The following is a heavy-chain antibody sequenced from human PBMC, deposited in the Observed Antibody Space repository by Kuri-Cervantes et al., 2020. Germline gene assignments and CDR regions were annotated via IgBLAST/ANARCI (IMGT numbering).Heavy chain of an antibody. CDR3: ARESLPPTYYDSLTGYYPYYYYYGMDV. V-gene: IGHV3-23*01. CDR2: ISGSGDST. D-gene: IGHD3-9*01. CDR1: GFAFSSYA. J-gene: IGHJ6*02. Sequence: GGSLRPSCAASGFAFSSYAMSWVRQAPGKGLEWGSAISGSGDSTYYADSVKGRFTISRDNSKNTLYLQMTSLRAEDTAVYYCARESLPPTYYDSLTGYYPYYYYYGMDVWGQGTTVTVSS.